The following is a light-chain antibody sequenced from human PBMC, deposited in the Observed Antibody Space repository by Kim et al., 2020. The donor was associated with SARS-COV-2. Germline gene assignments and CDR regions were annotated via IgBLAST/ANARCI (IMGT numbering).Light chain of an antibody. J-gene: IGLJ3*02. CDR2: DVS. CDR1: SSDVGGYNY. V-gene: IGLV2-11*01. Sequence: QSALTQPRSVSGSPGQSVTISCTGTSSDVGGYNYVSWYQQHPGKVPKLMIYDVSKRPSGVPDRFSGSKSGNTASLTISGLQAEDEADYYCCSYAGIYTWVFGGGTQLTVL. CDR3: CSYAGIYTWV.